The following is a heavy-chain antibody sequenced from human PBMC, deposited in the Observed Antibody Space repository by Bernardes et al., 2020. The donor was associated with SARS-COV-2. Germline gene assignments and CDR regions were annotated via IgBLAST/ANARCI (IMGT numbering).Heavy chain of an antibody. D-gene: IGHD3-22*01. CDR2: IYYSGST. CDR1: GGSISSYY. J-gene: IGHJ6*02. V-gene: IGHV4-59*01. CDR3: ARDQSLHSSGYYYGAPNYYYYGMDV. Sequence: SETLSLTCTVSGGSISSYYWSWIRQPPGKGLEWIGYIYYSGSTNYNPSLKSRVTISVDTSKNQFSLKLSSVTAADTAVYYCARDQSLHSSGYYYGAPNYYYYGMDVWGQGTTVTVSS.